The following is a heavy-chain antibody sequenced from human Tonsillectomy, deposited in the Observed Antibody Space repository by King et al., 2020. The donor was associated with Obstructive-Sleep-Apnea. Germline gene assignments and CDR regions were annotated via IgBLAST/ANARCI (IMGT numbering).Heavy chain of an antibody. Sequence: QLQESGPGLVKPSETLSLTCTVSGGSISSYYWSWILQPPGKGLEWIGYIYYSGSTNYNPSLKSRVTISVDTSKNQFSLKLSSVTAANTAVYYCARPRITGTLNDAFDIWGQGTMVTVSS. CDR1: GGSISSYY. V-gene: IGHV4-59*08. D-gene: IGHD1-20*01. CDR3: ARPRITGTLNDAFDI. CDR2: IYYSGST. J-gene: IGHJ3*02.